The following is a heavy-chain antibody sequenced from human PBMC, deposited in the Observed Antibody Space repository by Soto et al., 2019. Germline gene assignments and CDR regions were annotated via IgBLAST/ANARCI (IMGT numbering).Heavy chain of an antibody. CDR2: ISSSSSYI. J-gene: IGHJ4*02. D-gene: IGHD1-26*01. Sequence: GWSLRLSCAASGFTFSSYSMNWVRQAPGKGLEWVSSISSSSSYIYYADSVKGRFTISRDNAKNSLYLQMNSLRAEDTAVYYCARVVWVGAIRNADDYWGQGTLVTVSS. CDR1: GFTFSSYS. CDR3: ARVVWVGAIRNADDY. V-gene: IGHV3-21*01.